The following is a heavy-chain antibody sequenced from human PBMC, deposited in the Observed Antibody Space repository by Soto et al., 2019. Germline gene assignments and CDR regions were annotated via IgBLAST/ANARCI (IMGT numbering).Heavy chain of an antibody. Sequence: RPSVKVSCKASGGTFSSYAISWVRQAPGQGLEWMGGIIPIFGTANYAQKFQGRVTITADESTSTAYMELSSLRSEDTAVYYCARRGPRAYYYDSSGYSYWGQGTLVTVSS. J-gene: IGHJ4*02. V-gene: IGHV1-69*13. CDR2: IIPIFGTA. CDR1: GGTFSSYA. CDR3: ARRGPRAYYYDSSGYSY. D-gene: IGHD3-22*01.